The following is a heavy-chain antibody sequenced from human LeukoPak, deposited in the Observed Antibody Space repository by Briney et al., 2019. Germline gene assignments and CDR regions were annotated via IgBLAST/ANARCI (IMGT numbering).Heavy chain of an antibody. CDR1: GYTFTSYY. V-gene: IGHV1-46*01. CDR2: INPSGGST. J-gene: IGHJ5*02. Sequence: GASVKVSCKASGYTFTSYYMHWVRQAPGQGLEWMGIINPSGGSTSYAQKFQGRVTMTRDTSTSTVYMELSSLRSEDTAVYYCARRSRRGVLWFGDGEHGSNWFDPWGQGTLVTVSS. D-gene: IGHD3-10*01. CDR3: ARRSRRGVLWFGDGEHGSNWFDP.